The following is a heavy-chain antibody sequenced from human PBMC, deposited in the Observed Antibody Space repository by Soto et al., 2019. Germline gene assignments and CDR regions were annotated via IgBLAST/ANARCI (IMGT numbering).Heavy chain of an antibody. CDR2: INHSGST. Sequence: QEQLQQRGAGLLKPSETLSLTCAVLGGSFSDYYWTWIRQPPGKGLEWIGEINHSGSTSYNPSLKSRLTLSVDTSTKEFSLNLSSVTAADTAAYHCVRGRAFMSRVAFDIWGQGTMVTVSS. J-gene: IGHJ3*02. CDR3: VRGRAFMSRVAFDI. CDR1: GGSFSDYY. D-gene: IGHD1-26*01. V-gene: IGHV4-34*02.